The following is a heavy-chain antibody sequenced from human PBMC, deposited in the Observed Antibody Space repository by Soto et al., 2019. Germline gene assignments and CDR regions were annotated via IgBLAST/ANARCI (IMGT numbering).Heavy chain of an antibody. V-gene: IGHV1-2*02. D-gene: IGHD3-22*01. J-gene: IGHJ6*02. CDR3: AKGGSGNYLTYYYYYGMDV. CDR1: GYTFTGYY. Sequence: VKVSCKASGYTFTGYYVHWVRQAPGQGLEWMGWINPNSGDTYLAQRFQGRVTMNRDTSIGTAYMELRGLTSDDTAEYYCAKGGSGNYLTYYYYYGMDVWGQGTTVTVSS. CDR2: INPNSGDT.